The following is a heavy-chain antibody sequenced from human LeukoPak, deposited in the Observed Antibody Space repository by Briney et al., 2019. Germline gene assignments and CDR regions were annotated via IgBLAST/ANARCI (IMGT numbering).Heavy chain of an antibody. CDR3: ARGDILFDY. J-gene: IGHJ4*02. Sequence: GGSLRLSCTTSGFTFGDYAMSWVRQAPGKGLEWVANIKQDGSEKYYVDSVKGRFTISRDNAKNSLFLQMNSLRAEDTAVYYCARGDILFDYWGQGTLVTVSS. CDR2: IKQDGSEK. D-gene: IGHD5-12*01. CDR1: GFTFGDYA. V-gene: IGHV3-7*04.